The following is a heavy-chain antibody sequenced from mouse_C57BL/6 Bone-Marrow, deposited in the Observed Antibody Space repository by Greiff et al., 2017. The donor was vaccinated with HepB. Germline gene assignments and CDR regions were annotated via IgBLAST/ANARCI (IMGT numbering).Heavy chain of an antibody. V-gene: IGHV1-69*01. J-gene: IGHJ4*01. D-gene: IGHD2-4*01. Sequence: VQLQQPGAELVMPGASVKLSCKASGYTFTSYWMHWVKQRPGQGLEWIGEIDPSDSYTNYNQKFKGKSTLTVDKSSSTAYMQLSSLTSEDSAVYYCARSITGYYYAMDYWGQGTSVTVSS. CDR3: ARSITGYYYAMDY. CDR1: GYTFTSYW. CDR2: IDPSDSYT.